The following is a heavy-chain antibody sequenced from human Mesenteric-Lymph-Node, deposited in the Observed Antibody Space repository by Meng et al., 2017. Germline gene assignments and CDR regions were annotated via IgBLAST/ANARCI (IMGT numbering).Heavy chain of an antibody. Sequence: QLQASGPRLVQPSQTLSLTCTVSGDSISSDYVWSWIRQPPGKGMEWIGYIYHGGSTDYNPSLRSRVTISVDTSKNQFSLKLSSVTAADTAVYYCARAYSSGWFTMSVWFDPWGQGTLVTVSS. D-gene: IGHD6-19*01. J-gene: IGHJ5*02. CDR3: ARAYSSGWFTMSVWFDP. V-gene: IGHV4-30-4*01. CDR2: IYHGGST. CDR1: GDSISSDYV.